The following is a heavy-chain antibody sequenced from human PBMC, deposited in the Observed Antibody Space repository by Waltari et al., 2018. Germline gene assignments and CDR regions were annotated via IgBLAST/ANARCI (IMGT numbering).Heavy chain of an antibody. V-gene: IGHV4-34*01. CDR3: AARKGATAVSGYYFES. D-gene: IGHD6-13*01. CDR2: INYTGNT. Sequence: QVQLQQWGAGLLKSSETLSLTCAVYGGSFTSYYCSWIGQSPGKGLEWIGEINYTGNTNHHPPLKSRVTMSIDTSKNQFSLKLSSVTAADTAVYYCAARKGATAVSGYYFESWGRGTLVIVSS. CDR1: GGSFTSYY. J-gene: IGHJ4*02.